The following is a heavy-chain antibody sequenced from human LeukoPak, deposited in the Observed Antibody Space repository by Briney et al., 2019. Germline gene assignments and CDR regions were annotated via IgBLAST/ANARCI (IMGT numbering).Heavy chain of an antibody. J-gene: IGHJ3*02. CDR1: GFTFSSYS. CDR3: AILLRSVAFDI. Sequence: GGSLRLSCAASGFTFSSYSMNWVRQAPGKGLEWVSSISSSSSYIYYADSVKGRFTISRDNTKNSLYLQMNSLRAEETAVYYCAILLRSVAFDIWGQGTMVTVSS. CDR2: ISSSSSYI. V-gene: IGHV3-21*01. D-gene: IGHD3-3*01.